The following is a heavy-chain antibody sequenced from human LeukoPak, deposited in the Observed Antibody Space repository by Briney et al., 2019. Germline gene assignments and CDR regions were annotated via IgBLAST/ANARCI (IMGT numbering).Heavy chain of an antibody. J-gene: IGHJ3*02. CDR3: ARLGPQRITMIFNAFDI. CDR2: IYPGDSDT. D-gene: IGHD3-22*01. V-gene: IGHV5-51*01. CDR1: GYSFTSYW. Sequence: GESLKISCKGSGYSFTSYWIGWVRQMPGKGPEWMGIIYPGDSDTRYSPSFQGQVTISADKSISTAYLQWSSLKASDTAMYYCARLGPQRITMIFNAFDIWGQGTMVTVSS.